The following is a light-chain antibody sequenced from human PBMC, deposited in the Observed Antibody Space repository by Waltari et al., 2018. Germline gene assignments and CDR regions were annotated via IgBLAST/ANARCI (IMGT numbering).Light chain of an antibody. Sequence: DIVMTQSPDSLTASLGERATINCKSSRNILYSSNNKNHLAWYQQKQGQPPKLLIYWASTRESGVPDRFSGSGSGTDFTLTISSLQPEDVAVYYCQQYYTTPPYTFGQGTKLEIK. J-gene: IGKJ2*01. V-gene: IGKV4-1*01. CDR3: QQYYTTPPYT. CDR2: WAS. CDR1: RNILYSSNNKNH.